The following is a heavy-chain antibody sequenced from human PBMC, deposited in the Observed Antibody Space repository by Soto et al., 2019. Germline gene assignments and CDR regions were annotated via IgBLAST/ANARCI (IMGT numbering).Heavy chain of an antibody. CDR1: GYTFTIYG. CDR3: ARVDIVLMVYPTSGMDV. CDR2: ISAYNGNT. Sequence: GASVKVSCKASGYTFTIYGISCVLQSPLQGLEWMGWISAYNGNTNYAQKLQGRVTMTTDTSTSTAYMELRSLRSDDTAVYYCARVDIVLMVYPTSGMDVWGQGTTVTVSS. D-gene: IGHD2-8*01. J-gene: IGHJ6*02. V-gene: IGHV1-18*01.